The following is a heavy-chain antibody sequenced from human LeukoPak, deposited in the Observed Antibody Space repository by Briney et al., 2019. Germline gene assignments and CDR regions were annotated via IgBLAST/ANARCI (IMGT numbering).Heavy chain of an antibody. V-gene: IGHV1-8*03. CDR3: ATMVRGVNFDY. D-gene: IGHD3-10*01. Sequence: ASVKVSCKASGYTFTSYDINWVRQATGQGLEWMGWMNPNSGNTGYAQKFQGRVTITRNTSISTAYMELSSLRSEDTAVYYCATMVRGVNFDYWGQGTLVTVSS. J-gene: IGHJ4*02. CDR1: GYTFTSYD. CDR2: MNPNSGNT.